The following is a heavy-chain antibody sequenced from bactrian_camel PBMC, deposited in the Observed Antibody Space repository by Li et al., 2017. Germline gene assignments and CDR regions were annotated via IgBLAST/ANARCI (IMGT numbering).Heavy chain of an antibody. CDR3: AAGDTWYCLSDFRARNFAY. V-gene: IGHV3S55*01. CDR1: GFTYTTYY. CDR2: IDRAGNP. D-gene: IGHD2*01. J-gene: IGHJ6*01. Sequence: HVQLVESGGGSVQAGGSLRLSCTASGFTYTTYYMAWFRQAPGKEREGVAAIDRAGNPTYTYSVKDRFTISKDNDKNTLYLQMNSLEPEDTGLYFCAAGDTWYCLSDFRARNFAYWGQGTQVTVS.